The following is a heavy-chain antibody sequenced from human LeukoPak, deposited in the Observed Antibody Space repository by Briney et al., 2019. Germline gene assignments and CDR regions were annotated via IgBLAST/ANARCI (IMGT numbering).Heavy chain of an antibody. CDR3: AIYGDYLLWYFDL. CDR2: IIPIFGTA. Sequence: EASVKVSCKASGGTLSSYAISWVRQAPGQGLEWMGGIIPIFGTANYAQKFQGRVTITADESTSTAYMELSSLRSEDTAVYYCAIYGDYLLWYFDLWGRGTLVTVSS. CDR1: GGTLSSYA. V-gene: IGHV1-69*13. D-gene: IGHD4-17*01. J-gene: IGHJ2*01.